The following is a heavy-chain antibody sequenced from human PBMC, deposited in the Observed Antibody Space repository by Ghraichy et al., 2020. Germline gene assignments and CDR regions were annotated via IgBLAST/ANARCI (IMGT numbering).Heavy chain of an antibody. J-gene: IGHJ4*02. D-gene: IGHD5-18*01. CDR1: GFTFSSYA. V-gene: IGHV3-23*01. CDR3: AKDVRDSYGYLDYFDY. CDR2: INDSGGST. Sequence: GGSLRLSCAASGFTFSSYAMSWVRQAPGKGLEWVSVINDSGGSTYYADSVKGRFTISRDNSKNTLYLQMNSLRAEDTAVYYCAKDVRDSYGYLDYFDYWGQGTLVTVSS.